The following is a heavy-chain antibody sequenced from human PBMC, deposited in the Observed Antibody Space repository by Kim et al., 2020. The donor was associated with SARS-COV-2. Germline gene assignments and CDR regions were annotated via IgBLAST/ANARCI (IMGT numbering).Heavy chain of an antibody. V-gene: IGHV3-30*01. Sequence: GRFTISRDNSKNTLYLQMNSLRAEDTAVYYCARAQNYYDSSGYHQAAFDIWGQGTMVTVSS. D-gene: IGHD3-22*01. J-gene: IGHJ3*02. CDR3: ARAQNYYDSSGYHQAAFDI.